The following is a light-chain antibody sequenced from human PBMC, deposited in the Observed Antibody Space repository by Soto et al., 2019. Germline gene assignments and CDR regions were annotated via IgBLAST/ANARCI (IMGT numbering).Light chain of an antibody. CDR1: QTVGSSF. CDR2: GAS. V-gene: IGKV3-20*01. J-gene: IGKJ4*01. Sequence: ENVLTQSPATLSLSPGERATLSCRASQTVGSSFLAWYQQKRGQAPRLLIYGASNRATGIPDRFSGSGSGAIFTLTINRLEPEDFAVYYCQQFETFGGGTKVDIK. CDR3: QQFET.